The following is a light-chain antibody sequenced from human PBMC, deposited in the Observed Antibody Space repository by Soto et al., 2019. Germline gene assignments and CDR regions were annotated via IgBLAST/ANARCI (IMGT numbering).Light chain of an antibody. CDR2: EVS. Sequence: DIQMTQSPSTLSASVGDRVTITCRASQSISDWLAWYQQKPGKAPKLLIYEVSNLESGVPSRFSGSGSGTKFTLTISSLEPDDSATYYCQQYESYRTFGQGTTV. J-gene: IGKJ1*01. V-gene: IGKV1-5*01. CDR1: QSISDW. CDR3: QQYESYRT.